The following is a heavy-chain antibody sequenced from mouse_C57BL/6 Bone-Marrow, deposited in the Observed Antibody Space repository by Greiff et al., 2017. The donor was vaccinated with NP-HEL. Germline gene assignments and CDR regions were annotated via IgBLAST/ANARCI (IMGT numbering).Heavy chain of an antibody. J-gene: IGHJ1*03. V-gene: IGHV10-3*01. CDR3: GRDYYGSSPNPYWYFDV. D-gene: IGHD1-1*01. Sequence: EVKVEESGGGLVQPKGSLKLSCAASGFTFNTYAMHWVRQAPGKGLEWVARIRSKSSNYATYYADSVKDRFTISRDDSQSMLYLQMNNLKTEDTAMYYCGRDYYGSSPNPYWYFDVWGTGTTVTVSS. CDR2: IRSKSSNYAT. CDR1: GFTFNTYA.